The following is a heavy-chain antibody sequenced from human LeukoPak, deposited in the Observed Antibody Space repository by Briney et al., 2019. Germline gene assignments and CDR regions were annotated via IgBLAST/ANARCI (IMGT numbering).Heavy chain of an antibody. CDR3: ARDRHIVVVTARRGNWFDP. CDR2: IYTRGST. D-gene: IGHD2-21*02. V-gene: IGHV4-4*07. Sequence: SETLSLTCTVSGGSISSYYWSWIRQPAGKGLEWIGRIYTRGSTNYNPSLKSRVTMSVDTSKNQFSLKLSSVTAADTAVYYCARDRHIVVVTARRGNWFDPWGQGTLVTVSS. J-gene: IGHJ5*02. CDR1: GGSISSYY.